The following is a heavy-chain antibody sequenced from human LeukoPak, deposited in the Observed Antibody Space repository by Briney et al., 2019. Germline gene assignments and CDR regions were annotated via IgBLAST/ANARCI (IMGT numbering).Heavy chain of an antibody. CDR1: GYSFTSYW. V-gene: IGHV5-51*01. Sequence: GESLKISCKVSGYSFTSYWIGWVRQMPGKGLEWMGIIYPGDSDTRYSPSFQGQVTISADKSITTAYLQWSSLKASDTAVYYCARVTYSRSSISLDAFDIWGPGTMVTVSS. D-gene: IGHD6-6*01. CDR3: ARVTYSRSSISLDAFDI. J-gene: IGHJ3*02. CDR2: IYPGDSDT.